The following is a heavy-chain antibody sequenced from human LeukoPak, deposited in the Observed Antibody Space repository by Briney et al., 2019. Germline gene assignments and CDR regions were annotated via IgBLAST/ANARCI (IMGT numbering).Heavy chain of an antibody. V-gene: IGHV4-39*01. CDR3: ARNASSLGAGAFDI. CDR2: VYYIGST. CDR1: GRSTSSSSLY. Sequence: ETLSLTCTVSGRSTSSSSLYWDWIRQPPGKGLEWIGTVYYIGSTYYNPSLKSRVTISVETSKNQFSLKLSSVTAADTALYYCARNASSLGAGAFDIWGQGTMVTVSS. D-gene: IGHD2-2*01. J-gene: IGHJ3*02.